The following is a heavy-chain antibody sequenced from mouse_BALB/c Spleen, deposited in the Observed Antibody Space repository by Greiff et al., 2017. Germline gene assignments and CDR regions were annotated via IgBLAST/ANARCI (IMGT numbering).Heavy chain of an antibody. CDR3: ARQRYRYDGYAMDY. D-gene: IGHD2-14*01. Sequence: EVQGVESGGDLVKPGGSLKLSCAASGFTFSSYGMSWVRQTPDKRLEWVATISSGGSYTYYPDSVKGRFTISRDNAKNTLYLQMSSLKSEDTAMYYCARQRYRYDGYAMDYWGQGTSVTVSS. J-gene: IGHJ4*01. V-gene: IGHV5-6*01. CDR2: ISSGGSYT. CDR1: GFTFSSYG.